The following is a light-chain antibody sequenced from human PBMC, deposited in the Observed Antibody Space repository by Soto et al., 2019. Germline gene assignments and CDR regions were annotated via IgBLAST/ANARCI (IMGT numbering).Light chain of an antibody. CDR3: QQANSFPLT. CDR1: QSGLYSSNNKNY. J-gene: IGKJ4*01. V-gene: IGKV4-1*01. CDR2: WAS. Sequence: DIVMTQSPDSLSVSLXXXXXIXCXSSQSGLYSSNNKNYLAWYQQKPGQPPKLLIYWASTRESGVPDRFSGSGSGTDFTLTISSLQPEDFATYYCQQANSFPLTFGGGTKVDIK.